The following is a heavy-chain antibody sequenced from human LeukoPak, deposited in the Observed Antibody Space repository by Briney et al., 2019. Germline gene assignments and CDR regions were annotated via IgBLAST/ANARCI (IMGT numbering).Heavy chain of an antibody. D-gene: IGHD1-7*01. Sequence: GGSLRLSCAASGLXVXXNYXXWXRXAPGXGLXWVSLIYSGGSTYYADSVKGRFTISRDNSKNTLYLQMNSLRAADAAVYYCARVEGTTAFDYWGQGTLVIVSS. CDR2: IYSGGST. J-gene: IGHJ4*02. V-gene: IGHV3-53*01. CDR3: ARVEGTTAFDY. CDR1: GLXVXXNY.